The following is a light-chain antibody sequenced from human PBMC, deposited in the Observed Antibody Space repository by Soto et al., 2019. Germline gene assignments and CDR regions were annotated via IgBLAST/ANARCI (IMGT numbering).Light chain of an antibody. CDR3: QTYDSGNQWL. Sequence: NFMLTQPHSVSESPGKTVTISCTRSSGSIVSNYVQWYQQRPGGAPTTVIYETNQRPSGVPDRFSASVDTSSNSASLIISGVRTEDEADYYCQTYDSGNQWLFGGGTKLTVL. J-gene: IGLJ2*01. V-gene: IGLV6-57*04. CDR2: ETN. CDR1: SGSIVSNY.